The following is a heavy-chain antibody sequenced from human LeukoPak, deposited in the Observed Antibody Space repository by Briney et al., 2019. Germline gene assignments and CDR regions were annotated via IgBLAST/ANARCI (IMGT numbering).Heavy chain of an antibody. CDR3: ARDRILYCSGGSCLTSQFDY. J-gene: IGHJ4*02. Sequence: PGGSLRLSCAASGFTFSSYGMHWVRQAPGKGLEWVAVIWYDGSNKCYADSVKGRFTISRDNSKNTLYLQMNSLRAEDTAVYYCARDRILYCSGGSCLTSQFDYWGQGTLVTVSS. V-gene: IGHV3-33*01. D-gene: IGHD2-15*01. CDR1: GFTFSSYG. CDR2: IWYDGSNK.